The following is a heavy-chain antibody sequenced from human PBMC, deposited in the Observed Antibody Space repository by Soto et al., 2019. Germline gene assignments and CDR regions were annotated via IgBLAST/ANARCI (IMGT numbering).Heavy chain of an antibody. V-gene: IGHV3-30*18. CDR2: ISYDGSNK. CDR1: GFTFSSYG. D-gene: IGHD4-4*01. Sequence: QPGGSLRLSCAASGFTFSSYGMHLVRQAPGKGLECVAVISYDGSNKYYADSVKGRFTISRDNSKNTLYLQMNSLRAEDTAVYYCAKKKAYSNYANWFDPWGQGTLVTVSS. J-gene: IGHJ5*02. CDR3: AKKKAYSNYANWFDP.